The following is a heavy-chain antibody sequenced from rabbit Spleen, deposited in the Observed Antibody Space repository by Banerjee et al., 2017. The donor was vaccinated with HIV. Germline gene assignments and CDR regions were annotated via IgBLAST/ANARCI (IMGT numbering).Heavy chain of an antibody. J-gene: IGHJ6*01. CDR2: IDSGSSGFA. Sequence: QSLQESGGGLVKPGGTLTLTCKASGFSLSNNYYMCWVRQAPGKGLEWIACIDSGSSGFAYFASWAKGRFTISKTSSTTVTLQMTSLTAADTATYFCARDSGSSFSSYGMALWGPGTLVTVS. V-gene: IGHV1S40*01. D-gene: IGHD8-1*01. CDR3: ARDSGSSFSSYGMAL. CDR1: GFSLSNNYY.